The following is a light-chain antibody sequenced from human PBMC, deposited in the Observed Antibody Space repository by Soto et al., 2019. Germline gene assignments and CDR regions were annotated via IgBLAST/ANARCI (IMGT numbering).Light chain of an antibody. J-gene: IGKJ1*01. CDR1: QSVSSN. V-gene: IGKV3-15*01. Sequence: EIELTQSPATLSVYPGERATLSCRASQSVSSNVAWYQQKPGQAPRLLIFGASTRATGIPARFSGSGSGTEFTLTISSLQSEDFAVYYCQHYNNWPPWTFGQGTKVDIK. CDR2: GAS. CDR3: QHYNNWPPWT.